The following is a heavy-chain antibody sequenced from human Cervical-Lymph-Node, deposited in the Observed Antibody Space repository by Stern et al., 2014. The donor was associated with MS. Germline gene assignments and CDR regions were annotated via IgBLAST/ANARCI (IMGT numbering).Heavy chain of an antibody. CDR3: ARTGTVVTSGYYYGMDV. J-gene: IGHJ6*02. Sequence: QVQLVQSGAEVKKPGASVKVSCKTAVYNFTDYGIIWVRQAPGQRLEWMGWINTGNGNRRYSQKIQGRVTITRDTSASTAYMELSSLRSEDTAVYYCARTGTVVTSGYYYGMDVWGQGTTVTVSS. CDR2: INTGNGNR. D-gene: IGHD4-23*01. CDR1: VYNFTDYG. V-gene: IGHV1-3*04.